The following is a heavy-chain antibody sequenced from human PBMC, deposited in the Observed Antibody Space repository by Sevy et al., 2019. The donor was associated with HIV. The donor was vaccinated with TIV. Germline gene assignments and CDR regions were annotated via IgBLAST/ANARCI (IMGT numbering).Heavy chain of an antibody. CDR1: GGSISSGSYY. V-gene: IGHV4-39*01. Sequence: SETLSLTCTVSGGSISSGSYYWGWIRQPPGKGLEWIGTIYYSGSTYYSPTLKSRVTISVDTSKNQFSLRLSSVTAADKALYYCARLVDDYVWGSYRNHYFDSWGQGTLVTVSS. J-gene: IGHJ4*02. CDR3: ARLVDDYVWGSYRNHYFDS. CDR2: IYYSGST. D-gene: IGHD3-16*02.